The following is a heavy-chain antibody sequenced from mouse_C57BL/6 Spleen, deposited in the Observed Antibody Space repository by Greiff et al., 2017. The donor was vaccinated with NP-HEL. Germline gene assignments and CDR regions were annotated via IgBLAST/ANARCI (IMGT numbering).Heavy chain of an antibody. CDR1: GYTFTRYW. CDR3: ARGWDGFAY. J-gene: IGHJ3*01. CDR2: IDPSDSYT. D-gene: IGHD4-1*01. Sequence: QVQLPQPGAELVMPGASVKLSCKASGYTFTRYWMPWVKQRPGQGLEWIGEIDPSDSYTNYNQKFKGKSTLTVDKSSSTAYMQLSSLTSEDSAVYYCARGWDGFAYWGQGTLVTVSA. V-gene: IGHV1-69*01.